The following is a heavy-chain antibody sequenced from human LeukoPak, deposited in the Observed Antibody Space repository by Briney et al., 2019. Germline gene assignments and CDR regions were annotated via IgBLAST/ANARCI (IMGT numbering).Heavy chain of an antibody. Sequence: PGGSLRLSCAASGFTFSSYGMHWVRQAPGKGLEWVSAISGSGGSTYYADSVKGRFTISRDNSKNTLYLQMNSLRAEDTAVYYCAKESFRATGSGAFDIWGQGTMVTVSS. J-gene: IGHJ3*02. CDR2: ISGSGGST. V-gene: IGHV3-23*01. CDR1: GFTFSSYG. D-gene: IGHD1-26*01. CDR3: AKESFRATGSGAFDI.